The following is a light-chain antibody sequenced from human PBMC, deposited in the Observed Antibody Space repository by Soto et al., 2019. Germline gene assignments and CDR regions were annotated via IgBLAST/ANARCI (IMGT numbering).Light chain of an antibody. CDR3: QSYDSSLSAVV. CDR2: GNS. CDR1: SSNIGAGYD. V-gene: IGLV1-40*01. J-gene: IGLJ2*01. Sequence: QSVLTQPPSVSGAPGQRVTISCTGSSSNIGAGYDVHWYQQLPGTAPKLLIYGNSNRASGVPDRFSGSKSGTSASLSITGLKAEDEADYYCQSYDSSLSAVVFGGGTKLTVL.